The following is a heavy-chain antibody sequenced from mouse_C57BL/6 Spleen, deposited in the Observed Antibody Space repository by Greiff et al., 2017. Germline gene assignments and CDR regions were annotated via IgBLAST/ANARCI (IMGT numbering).Heavy chain of an antibody. V-gene: IGHV3-6*01. J-gene: IGHJ2*01. CDR3: ARAPGGFDY. CDR2: ISYDGSN. CDR1: GYSITSGYY. Sequence: VQLQQSGPGLVKPSQSLSLTCSVTGYSITSGYYWNWIRQFPGNKLEWMGYISYDGSNNYNPSLKNRISITRDTSKNQFFLKLNSVTTEDTATYYCARAPGGFDYWGQGTTLTVSS.